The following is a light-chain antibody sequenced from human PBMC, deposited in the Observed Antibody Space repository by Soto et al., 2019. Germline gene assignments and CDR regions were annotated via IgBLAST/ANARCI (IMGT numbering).Light chain of an antibody. V-gene: IGKV3-20*01. CDR1: QSVSSNY. J-gene: IGKJ2*01. CDR3: QQYGSSPPYT. CDR2: GAS. Sequence: EIVLTQSPGTLSLSPGERATLSCRASQSVSSNYLAWYQQKPGQAPRLLIYGASSRATGIPDRFSGSGSGTDFTLTISRLEPEDFEVYYCQQYGSSPPYTFGQGTKLEIK.